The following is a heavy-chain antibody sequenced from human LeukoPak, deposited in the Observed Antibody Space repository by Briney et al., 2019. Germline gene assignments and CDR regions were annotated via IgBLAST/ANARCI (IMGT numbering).Heavy chain of an antibody. D-gene: IGHD4-11*01. V-gene: IGHV4-59*01. CDR2: IQYSGST. Sequence: PSETLSLTCTVSGGSISSYYWSWIRQPPGKGLEWIGYIQYSGSTNYNPSLKSRVTISVDTSKNQFSLKLSSVTAADTAVYFCARGRVSSSTWYSTYYYFFYMDFWGKGTTVTVSS. CDR1: GGSISSYY. CDR3: ARGRVSSSTWYSTYYYFFYMDF. J-gene: IGHJ6*03.